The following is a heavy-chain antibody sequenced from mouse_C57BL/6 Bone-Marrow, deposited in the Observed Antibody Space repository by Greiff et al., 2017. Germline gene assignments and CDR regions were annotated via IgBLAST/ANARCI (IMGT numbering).Heavy chain of an antibody. Sequence: EVQLVESGGGLVKPGGSLKLSCAASGFTFSDYGMHWVRQAPEKGLEWVAYISSGSSTIYYADTVKGRFTISRDNAKNTLFLQMTSLRSEDTAMYYCARQDYYGLEGFAYWGQGTLVTVSA. CDR1: GFTFSDYG. CDR3: ARQDYYGLEGFAY. D-gene: IGHD1-1*01. CDR2: ISSGSSTI. V-gene: IGHV5-17*01. J-gene: IGHJ3*01.